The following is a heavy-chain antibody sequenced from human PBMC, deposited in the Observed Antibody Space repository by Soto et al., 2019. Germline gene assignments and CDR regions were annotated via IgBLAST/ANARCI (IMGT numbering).Heavy chain of an antibody. D-gene: IGHD6-6*01. CDR2: IYYSGST. CDR3: ARARSSYPLRTSYYFDY. CDR1: GGSISSGGYY. Sequence: SETLSLTCTVSGGSISSGGYYWSWIRQHPGKGLEWIGYIYYSGSTYYNPSLKRRVTISVDTSKNQFSLKLSSVTAADTAVYYCARARSSYPLRTSYYFDYWGQGTLVTVSS. V-gene: IGHV4-31*03. J-gene: IGHJ4*02.